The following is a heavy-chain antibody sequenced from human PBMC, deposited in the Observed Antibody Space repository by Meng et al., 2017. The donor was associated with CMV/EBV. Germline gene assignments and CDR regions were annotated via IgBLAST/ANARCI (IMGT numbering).Heavy chain of an antibody. D-gene: IGHD3-3*01. Sequence: SETLSLTCTVPGGSISSSSYYWGWIRQPPGKGLGWIGIIYYSGSTYYNPSLTSRITISVDTSKNQFSLKLRSVTAADTAVYYCASSVKHMTILGVAKTNLNFDYWGQGTLVTVSS. V-gene: IGHV4-39*07. CDR1: GGSISSSSYY. J-gene: IGHJ4*02. CDR2: IYYSGST. CDR3: ASSVKHMTILGVAKTNLNFDY.